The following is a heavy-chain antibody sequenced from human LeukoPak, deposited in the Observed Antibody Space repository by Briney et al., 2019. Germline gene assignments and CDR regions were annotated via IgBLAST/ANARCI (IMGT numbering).Heavy chain of an antibody. CDR2: INHSGST. Sequence: PSETLSLTCAVYGGSFSGYYWSWIRQPPGKGLEWMGEINHSGSTNYNPSLKSRVTISVDTSKNQFSLKLSSVTAADTAVYYCARGGYNWNDHWFHTWGQGTLVTVSS. V-gene: IGHV4-34*01. CDR1: GGSFSGYY. CDR3: ARGGYNWNDHWFHT. J-gene: IGHJ5*02. D-gene: IGHD1-20*01.